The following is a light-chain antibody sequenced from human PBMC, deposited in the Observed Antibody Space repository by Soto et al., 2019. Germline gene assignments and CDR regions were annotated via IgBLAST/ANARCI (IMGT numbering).Light chain of an antibody. V-gene: IGKV1-9*01. CDR1: QGIISY. J-gene: IGKJ4*01. CDR3: QHLNSYPAFT. CDR2: AAS. Sequence: DIQLTQSPSFLSASVGDRVTITCRASQGIISYLAWYQQKPGKAPKLLIYAASTLQSGVPSRFSGSGSGTEFTLTISSLQPEDFATYYCQHLNSYPAFTFGGGTKVEIK.